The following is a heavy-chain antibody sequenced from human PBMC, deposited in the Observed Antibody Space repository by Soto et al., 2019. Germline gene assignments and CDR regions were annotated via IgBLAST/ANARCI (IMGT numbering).Heavy chain of an antibody. V-gene: IGHV3-23*01. D-gene: IGHD3-10*01. CDR2: ITGTGGST. CDR1: GFTFNSYV. CDR3: ARGIINYYGSGSCGMDV. J-gene: IGHJ6*02. Sequence: PGGSLRLSCAASGFTFNSYVMSWVRQAPGKGLEWVSTITGTGGSTYYADSVKGRFTISRDNSKNTLYLQMNSLRAEDTAVYYCARGIINYYGSGSCGMDVWGQGTTVTVSS.